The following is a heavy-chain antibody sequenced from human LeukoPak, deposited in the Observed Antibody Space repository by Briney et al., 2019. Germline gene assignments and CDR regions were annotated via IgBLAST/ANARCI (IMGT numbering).Heavy chain of an antibody. V-gene: IGHV4-34*01. CDR3: ARDASIAARTLDY. Sequence: SETLSLTCAVYGGSFSGYYWIWIREPPGKELEWIGEINHSGSTNYNPSLKSRVTISVDTSKNQFSLKLSSVTAADTAVYYCARDASIAARTLDYWGQGTLVTVSS. CDR2: INHSGST. D-gene: IGHD6-6*01. J-gene: IGHJ4*02. CDR1: GGSFSGYY.